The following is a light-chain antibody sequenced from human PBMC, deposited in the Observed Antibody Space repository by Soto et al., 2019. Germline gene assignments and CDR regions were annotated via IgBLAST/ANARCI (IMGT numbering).Light chain of an antibody. J-gene: IGKJ1*01. CDR1: QSNNNY. Sequence: DIQNTPAPSSLSASVGDRVTITFRQSQSNNNYSKCYQQTPGEAPKLLIYAATSLQSGVPSRFGSSGSGTDFILTIRSLQPEDFANYYWQQSYSTPTFGQGTKVDIK. V-gene: IGKV1-39*01. CDR3: QQSYSTPT. CDR2: AAT.